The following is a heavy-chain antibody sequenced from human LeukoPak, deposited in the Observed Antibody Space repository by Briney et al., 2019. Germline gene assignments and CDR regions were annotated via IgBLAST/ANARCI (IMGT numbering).Heavy chain of an antibody. J-gene: IGHJ4*02. CDR3: ATPGGVSSDYYDSSGYITPHYFDY. CDR2: VSGSGTST. Sequence: GGSLRLSCAGSGFTFINYGMIWVRQAPGKGLEWVSSVSGSGTSTHYADSVKGRFTITRDNSKDTVDLQMNSLRAEDTAVYYCATPGGVSSDYYDSSGYITPHYFDYWGQGTLVTVSS. D-gene: IGHD3-22*01. V-gene: IGHV3-23*01. CDR1: GFTFINYG.